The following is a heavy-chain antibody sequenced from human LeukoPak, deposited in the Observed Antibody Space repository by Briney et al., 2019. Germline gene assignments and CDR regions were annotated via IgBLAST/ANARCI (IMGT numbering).Heavy chain of an antibody. CDR3: AREFCSSTSCYPWVN. CDR2: IYHSGNT. J-gene: IGHJ4*02. V-gene: IGHV4-38-2*02. Sequence: SETLSLTCAVSGYSISSAYNWGWIRQPPGKGLEWFGSIYHSGNTYYNPSLKSRVTISLDTSKNQFSLKLTSVTAADTAVYYCAREFCSSTSCYPWVNWGQGTLVTVSS. D-gene: IGHD2-2*01. CDR1: GYSISSAYN.